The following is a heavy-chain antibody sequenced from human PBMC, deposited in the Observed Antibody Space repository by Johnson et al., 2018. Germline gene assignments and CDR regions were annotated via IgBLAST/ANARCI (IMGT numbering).Heavy chain of an antibody. Sequence: VQLVQSGGGVVQQGRSRRLSCTASGFTFSDYALSWYRQAPGKGLEWVGFIRPKVYGGTTEYAASVEARFIISIDDSKNIAYLQMNSLKTEDTALYYCTRDDYGGKDDAFDIWCQGTMVTVSS. CDR1: GFTFSDYA. CDR3: TRDDYGGKDDAFDI. CDR2: IRPKVYGGTT. J-gene: IGHJ3*02. D-gene: IGHD4-23*01. V-gene: IGHV3-49*03.